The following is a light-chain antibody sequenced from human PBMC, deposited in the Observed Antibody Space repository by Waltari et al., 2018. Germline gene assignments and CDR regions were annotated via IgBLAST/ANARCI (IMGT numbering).Light chain of an antibody. J-gene: IGLJ3*02. Sequence: QSVLTQSPSASGTTGQRVIISCSGSNSNIGSNYVYWYQHHPGAAPNLLFFDNNLRPSSVPDRFSGSKSGTAVSLAINGLRSEDEADYYCATWDDSLSVWLFGGGTKLTVL. CDR1: NSNIGSNY. CDR2: DNN. V-gene: IGLV1-47*02. CDR3: ATWDDSLSVWL.